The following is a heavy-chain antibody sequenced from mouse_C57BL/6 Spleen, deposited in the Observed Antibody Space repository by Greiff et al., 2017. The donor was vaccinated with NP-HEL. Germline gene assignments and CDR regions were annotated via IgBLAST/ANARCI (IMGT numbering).Heavy chain of an antibody. D-gene: IGHD4-1*01. V-gene: IGHV5-16*01. Sequence: EVQLQESEGGLVQPGSSMKLSCTASGFTFSDYYMAWVRQVPEKGLEWVANINYDGSSTYYLDSLKSRFIISRDNAKNILYLQMSSLKSEDTATYYCAREGGTFYAMDYWGQGTSVTVSS. CDR3: AREGGTFYAMDY. CDR2: INYDGSST. J-gene: IGHJ4*01. CDR1: GFTFSDYY.